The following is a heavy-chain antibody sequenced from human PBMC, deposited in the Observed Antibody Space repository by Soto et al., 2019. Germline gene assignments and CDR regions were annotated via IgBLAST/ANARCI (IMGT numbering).Heavy chain of an antibody. V-gene: IGHV4-59*01. CDR1: GGSISGSY. CDR2: VYYTGST. Sequence: SETLSLTCSVSGGSISGSYWSWIRQSPGKGLEWLGYVYYTGSTNYSPSLRSRVSISVDTSKNEFSLRLSSVTAADTTVYFCARSVAVPGAHIDYWGQGTQVTVSS. J-gene: IGHJ4*02. D-gene: IGHD6-19*01. CDR3: ARSVAVPGAHIDY.